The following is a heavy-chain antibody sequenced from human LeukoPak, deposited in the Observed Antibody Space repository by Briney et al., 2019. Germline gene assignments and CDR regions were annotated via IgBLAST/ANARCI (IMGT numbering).Heavy chain of an antibody. D-gene: IGHD3-3*01. V-gene: IGHV4-38-2*02. CDR1: DYSISSGYY. CDR2: IYHSGSI. J-gene: IGHJ5*02. Sequence: SETLSLTCSVSDYSISSGYYWGWIRQPPGKELEWIGTIYHSGSIYYNPSLKSRVTISVDTSKNQFSLKLSSVTAADTAVYYCARDRPLLGAWSWFDPWGQGTLVTVSS. CDR3: ARDRPLLGAWSWFDP.